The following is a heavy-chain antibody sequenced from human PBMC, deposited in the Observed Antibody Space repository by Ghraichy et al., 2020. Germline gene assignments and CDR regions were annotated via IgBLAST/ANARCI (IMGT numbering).Heavy chain of an antibody. D-gene: IGHD4-17*01. CDR3: ARAGYTVTTPLTY. J-gene: IGHJ4*02. CDR1: SGSISNDGYY. CDR2: IYYSGST. V-gene: IGHV4-31*03. Sequence: SETLSLTCTVSSGSISNDGYYWSWIRQHPGKGLEWIGYIYYSGSTYYNPSLKSRVTISVDTSKNQFSLKLSSVTAADTAVYYCARAGYTVTTPLTYWGQGTLVTVSS.